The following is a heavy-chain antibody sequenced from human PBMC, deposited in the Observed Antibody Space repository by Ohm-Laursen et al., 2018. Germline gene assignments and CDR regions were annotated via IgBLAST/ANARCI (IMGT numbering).Heavy chain of an antibody. V-gene: IGHV3-13*01. CDR1: GFTFSDYD. D-gene: IGHD3-22*01. J-gene: IGHJ3*02. CDR3: AKGRGITIFGVVYPTYYYDSSGGAFDI. CDR2: IGPTGDT. Sequence: SLRLSCAASGFTFSDYDVHWVRQGTGKGLEWVSSIGPTGDTYYPGSVKGRFTISRDNAKNSFFLQMNSLRAEDTAVYYCAKGRGITIFGVVYPTYYYDSSGGAFDIWGQGTMVTVSS.